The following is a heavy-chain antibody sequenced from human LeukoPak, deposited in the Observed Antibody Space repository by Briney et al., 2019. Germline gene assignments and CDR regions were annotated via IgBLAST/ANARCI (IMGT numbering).Heavy chain of an antibody. CDR1: GGSISSYY. J-gene: IGHJ4*02. D-gene: IGHD6-13*01. V-gene: IGHV4-59*08. Sequence: NPSETLSLTCTVSGGSISSYYWSWVRQPPGKGLEWIGYIYYSGSTNYNPSLKSRVTISVDTSKNQFSLKLSSVTAADTAVYYCARHGAAAGTNYWGQGTLVTVSS. CDR3: ARHGAAAGTNY. CDR2: IYYSGST.